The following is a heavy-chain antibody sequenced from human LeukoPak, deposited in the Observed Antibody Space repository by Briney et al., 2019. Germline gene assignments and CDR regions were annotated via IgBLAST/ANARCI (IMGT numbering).Heavy chain of an antibody. Sequence: ASVKVSCKASGGTFSSYAISWVRQAPGQGLEWMGGIIPIFGTANYAQKFQGRVTITADKSTSTAYMELSSLRSEDTAVYYCASTLPIAAAGTRYYFDYWGQGTLVTVSS. V-gene: IGHV1-69*06. CDR2: IIPIFGTA. CDR1: GGTFSSYA. J-gene: IGHJ4*02. CDR3: ASTLPIAAAGTRYYFDY. D-gene: IGHD6-13*01.